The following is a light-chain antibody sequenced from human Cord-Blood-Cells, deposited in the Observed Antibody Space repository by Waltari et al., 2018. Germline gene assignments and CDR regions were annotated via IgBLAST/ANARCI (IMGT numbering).Light chain of an antibody. V-gene: IGLV8-61*01. CDR1: SGSVPPRYY. J-gene: IGLJ3*02. Sequence: QTVVTQEPSFSVSPGGTVTLTFGFSSGSVPPRYYPRWYPQTPGQAPRTLIYSTNTRSSGVPDRFSGSILGNKAALTITGAQADDESDYYCVLYMGSGIWVFGGGTKLTVL. CDR3: VLYMGSGIWV. CDR2: STN.